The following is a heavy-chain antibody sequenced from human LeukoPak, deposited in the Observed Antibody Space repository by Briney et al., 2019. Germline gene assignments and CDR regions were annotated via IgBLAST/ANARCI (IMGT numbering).Heavy chain of an antibody. V-gene: IGHV4-59*08. CDR1: GDSIRRNY. J-gene: IGHJ4*02. CDR3: AAYRSGTHYNSYYFDD. Sequence: PSETLSLTCGISGDSIRRNYWSWIRQPPGTGLEWIGYIHYSGNTNYNPSLKSRVSISVDTSKNQFSLKLTSVTAADTAVYYCAAYRSGTHYNSYYFDDWGQGTLVIVSS. D-gene: IGHD3-10*01. CDR2: IHYSGNT.